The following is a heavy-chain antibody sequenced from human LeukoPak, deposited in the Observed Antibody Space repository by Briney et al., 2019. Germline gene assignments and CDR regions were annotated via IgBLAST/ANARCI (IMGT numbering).Heavy chain of an antibody. D-gene: IGHD4-11*01. CDR3: ARNSMTTVKNFDY. CDR1: GYTFTSYG. CDR2: ISAYDGNT. V-gene: IGHV1-18*01. J-gene: IGHJ4*02. Sequence: ASVKVSCKASGYTFTSYGISWVRQAPGQGLEWMGWISAYDGNTNYAQKLQGRVTMATDTSTSTAYMELGSLRSDDTAVYYCARNSMTTVKNFDYWGQGTLVTVSS.